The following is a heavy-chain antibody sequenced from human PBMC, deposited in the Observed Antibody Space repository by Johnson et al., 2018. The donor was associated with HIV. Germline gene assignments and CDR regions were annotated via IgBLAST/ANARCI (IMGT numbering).Heavy chain of an antibody. J-gene: IGHJ3*02. CDR3: ARKQWLEIPSDAFDI. CDR2: IYSDGSDT. D-gene: IGHD6-19*01. CDR1: GYIFRNYW. Sequence: LVESGGGLVQPGGSLRLSCAGSGYIFRNYWMHWVRQAPGKGLVWVARIYSDGSDTAYADSVKGRFTISRDNAKKTLYLQMNSLRAEDTAVYYCARKQWLEIPSDAFDIWGQGTMVTVSS. V-gene: IGHV3-74*03.